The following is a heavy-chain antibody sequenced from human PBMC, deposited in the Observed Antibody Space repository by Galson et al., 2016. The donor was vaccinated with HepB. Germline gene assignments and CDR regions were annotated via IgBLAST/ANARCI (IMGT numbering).Heavy chain of an antibody. V-gene: IGHV3-7*03. J-gene: IGHJ4*02. CDR1: GFNFSIYW. CDR2: IKQDGSAK. CDR3: VRARGFDY. Sequence: SLRLSCAASGFNFSIYWMIWVRQAPGKGLEWVANIKQDGSAKYFVDSVKGRFTASRDNAKNSLYLHMNSLRAEDSAVYYCVRARGFDYWGLGALVTVSS.